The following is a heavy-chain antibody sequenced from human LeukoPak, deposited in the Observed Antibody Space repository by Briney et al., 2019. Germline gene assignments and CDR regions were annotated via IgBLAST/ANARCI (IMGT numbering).Heavy chain of an antibody. CDR2: INHSGST. Sequence: PSETLSLTCAVYGGSFSGYYWCWIRQPPGKGLEWIGEINHSGSTNYNPSLKSRVTISVDTSKNQFSLKLSSVTAADTAVYYCARGYYDILTGYYNLGAFDIWGQGTMVTVSS. J-gene: IGHJ3*02. D-gene: IGHD3-9*01. CDR1: GGSFSGYY. CDR3: ARGYYDILTGYYNLGAFDI. V-gene: IGHV4-34*01.